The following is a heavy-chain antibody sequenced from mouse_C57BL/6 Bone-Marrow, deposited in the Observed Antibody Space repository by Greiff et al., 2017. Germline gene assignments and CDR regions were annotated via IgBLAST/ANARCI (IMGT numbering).Heavy chain of an antibody. Sequence: EVKLQQSGPELVKPGASVKIPCKASGYTFTDYNMDWVKQSHGKSLEWIGDINPNNGGTIYNQKFKGKATLTVDKSSSTAYMELRSLTSEDTAVYYCARNYYGSSLGYFDVWGTGTTVTVSS. J-gene: IGHJ1*03. CDR2: INPNNGGT. V-gene: IGHV1-18*01. CDR3: ARNYYGSSLGYFDV. D-gene: IGHD1-1*01. CDR1: GYTFTDYN.